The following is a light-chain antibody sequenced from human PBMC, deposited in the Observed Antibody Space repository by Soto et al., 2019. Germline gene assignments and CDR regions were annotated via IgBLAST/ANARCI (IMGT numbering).Light chain of an antibody. Sequence: EFVLTQSPGTLSLSPGERATLSCRASQSLSSSYIAWYQQKPGQAPRLLIYGPSTTATGLPDRFSGSGSGTDFTLTVSRLEPEDFAVYYCQQYGNSPPRITFGQGTRLEIK. J-gene: IGKJ5*01. V-gene: IGKV3-20*01. CDR2: GPS. CDR3: QQYGNSPPRIT. CDR1: QSLSSSY.